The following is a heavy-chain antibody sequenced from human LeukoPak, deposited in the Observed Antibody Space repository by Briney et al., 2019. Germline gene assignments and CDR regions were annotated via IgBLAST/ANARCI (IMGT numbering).Heavy chain of an antibody. CDR3: ARGFTIVAAFDI. J-gene: IGHJ3*02. V-gene: IGHV3-30-3*01. D-gene: IGHD3-3*01. CDR1: GFTFSSYA. CDR2: ISYDGSNK. Sequence: GGSLRLSCAASGFTFSSYAMHWVRQAPGKGLEWVAVISYDGSNKYYADSVKGRFTISTDNSKNTLYQQMNSLRAEDTAVYYCARGFTIVAAFDIWGQGTMVTVSS.